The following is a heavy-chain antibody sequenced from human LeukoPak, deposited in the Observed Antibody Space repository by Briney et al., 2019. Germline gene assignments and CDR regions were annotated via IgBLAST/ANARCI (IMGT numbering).Heavy chain of an antibody. V-gene: IGHV3-30*18. CDR2: ISYDGSNK. D-gene: IGHD3-10*01. CDR1: GFTFSSYG. CDR3: AKVSYYYGSGILYYYGMDV. J-gene: IGHJ6*02. Sequence: GRSLRLSCAASGFTFSSYGMHWVRQAPGKGLEWVAVISYDGSNKYYADSVKGRFTISRDNSKNTLYLQMNSLRAEDTAVYYCAKVSYYYGSGILYYYGMDVWGQGTTVTVSS.